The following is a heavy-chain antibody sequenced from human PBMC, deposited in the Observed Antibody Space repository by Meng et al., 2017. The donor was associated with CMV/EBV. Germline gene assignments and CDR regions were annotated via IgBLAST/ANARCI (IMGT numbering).Heavy chain of an antibody. V-gene: IGHV1-2*02. CDR1: QYMFIDHH. CDR2: INPNSGDT. J-gene: IGHJ6*02. CDR3: ARDTLMIRDYRHHGLDV. Sequence: ASAKVSCKASQYMFIDHHMHWVRQAPGQGLEWMGWINPNSGDTKYTQKFQGRITLSRDMSISTAYMDLIKLRSDDTAVYYCARDTLMIRDYRHHGLDVWGHGTSVTVSS. D-gene: IGHD2-8*01.